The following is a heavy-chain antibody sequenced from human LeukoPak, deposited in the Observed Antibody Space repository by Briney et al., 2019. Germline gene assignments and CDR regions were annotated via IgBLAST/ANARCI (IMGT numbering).Heavy chain of an antibody. V-gene: IGHV3-7*01. Sequence: PGGSLRLSCAASGFTFSSYWMSWVRQAPGKGLEWVANIKQDGSEKYYVDSVKGRFTISRDNAKNSLYLQMNSLRAEDTAVYYCARDRYFDWLPHFDYWGQGTLVTVSS. CDR3: ARDRYFDWLPHFDY. CDR1: GFTFSSYW. CDR2: IKQDGSEK. D-gene: IGHD3-9*01. J-gene: IGHJ4*02.